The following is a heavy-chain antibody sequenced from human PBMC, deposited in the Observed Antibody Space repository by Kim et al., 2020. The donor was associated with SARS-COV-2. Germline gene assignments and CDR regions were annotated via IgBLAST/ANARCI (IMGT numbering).Heavy chain of an antibody. CDR2: ISGDASRT. Sequence: GGSLRLSCAASGFTLRSYWINWVRQAPGKGLVWDSRISGDASRTNYADSVKGRFTMSRDNAENTVSLQMNSLRGEDTAVYYCARGMFRDGLDVWGQGTTVTVSS. D-gene: IGHD3-10*02. V-gene: IGHV3-74*01. J-gene: IGHJ6*02. CDR1: GFTLRSYW. CDR3: ARGMFRDGLDV.